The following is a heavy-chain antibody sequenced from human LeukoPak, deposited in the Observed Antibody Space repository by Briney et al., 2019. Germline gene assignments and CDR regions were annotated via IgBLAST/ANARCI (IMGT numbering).Heavy chain of an antibody. V-gene: IGHV4-59*01. Sequence: PETLSLTCTVSGVSISRFYWSWIRPPPRKGPGFIGYIYYSGSTNYTPSLKSRVTMSVVTSKNQFSLKLSSVTAADTAVYYCARAGYGVGDTAHHYFDYWGQGTLVTVSS. D-gene: IGHD1-26*01. J-gene: IGHJ4*02. CDR1: GVSISRFY. CDR2: IYYSGST. CDR3: ARAGYGVGDTAHHYFDY.